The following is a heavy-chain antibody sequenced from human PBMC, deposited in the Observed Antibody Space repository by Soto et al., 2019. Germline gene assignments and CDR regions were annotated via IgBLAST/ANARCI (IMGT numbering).Heavy chain of an antibody. D-gene: IGHD3-16*01. CDR3: ARDTRDGGWVGASDI. Sequence: EVQLVESGGGLVQPGGSLRLSCAASGFTFSSYSMNWVRQAPGKGLEWVSYISSSSSTIYYADSVKGRFTISRDNAKNSLYLQMNSRRAEDTAVYYCARDTRDGGWVGASDIRGQGTMVTVSS. CDR1: GFTFSSYS. J-gene: IGHJ3*02. V-gene: IGHV3-48*01. CDR2: ISSSSSTI.